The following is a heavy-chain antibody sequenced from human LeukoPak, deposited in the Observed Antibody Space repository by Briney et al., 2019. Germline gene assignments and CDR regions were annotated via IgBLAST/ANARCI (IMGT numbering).Heavy chain of an antibody. V-gene: IGHV3-30-3*01. CDR3: ARDFDWLFEHDAFDI. Sequence: GGSLRLSCAASGFTFSSYAMHWVRQAPGKGLEWLAVISYDGSNKYYADSVKGRFTISRDNAKNSLYLQMNSLRAEDTAVYYCARDFDWLFEHDAFDIWGQGTMVTVSS. D-gene: IGHD3-9*01. CDR1: GFTFSSYA. J-gene: IGHJ3*02. CDR2: ISYDGSNK.